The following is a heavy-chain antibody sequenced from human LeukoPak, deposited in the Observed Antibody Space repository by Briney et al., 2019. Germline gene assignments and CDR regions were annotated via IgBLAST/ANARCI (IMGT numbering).Heavy chain of an antibody. Sequence: SETLSLTCTVSGGSISSRGFDWVWLRLPPGKGPEWIGSNYHSGNTYYKPSVKRRPTISVDTSKNQFSLKLSSVPAADTAVYCCAGRSYDYDSSPPPRGVFDIWGQGTMVTVSS. V-gene: IGHV4-39*01. J-gene: IGHJ3*02. CDR3: AGRSYDYDSSPPPRGVFDI. CDR1: GGSISSRGFD. D-gene: IGHD3-22*01. CDR2: NYHSGNT.